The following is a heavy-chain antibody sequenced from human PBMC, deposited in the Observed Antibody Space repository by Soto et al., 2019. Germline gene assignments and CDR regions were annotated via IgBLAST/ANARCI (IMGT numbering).Heavy chain of an antibody. Sequence: ASVKVSCKASGYTFTSYGISWVRQAPGQGLEWMGWISAYNGNTNYAQKLQGRVTMTTDTSTSTAYMELRSLRSDDTAVYYCARDEYYYDSSGYYPLRHYGMAVWGQGTTVPVSS. CDR1: GYTFTSYG. D-gene: IGHD3-22*01. CDR3: ARDEYYYDSSGYYPLRHYGMAV. CDR2: ISAYNGNT. V-gene: IGHV1-18*01. J-gene: IGHJ6*02.